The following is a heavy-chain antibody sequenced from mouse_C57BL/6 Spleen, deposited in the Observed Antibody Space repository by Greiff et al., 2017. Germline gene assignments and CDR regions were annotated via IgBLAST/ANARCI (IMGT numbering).Heavy chain of an antibody. J-gene: IGHJ3*01. Sequence: VQLQQSGAELVRPGASVTLSCKASGYTFTDYEMHWVKQTPVHGLEWIGAIDPETGGTAYNQKFKGKAILTADKSSSTAYMGLRSLTSEDSAVYYCTRRVFAYWGQGTLVTVSA. CDR2: IDPETGGT. CDR3: TRRVFAY. CDR1: GYTFTDYE. V-gene: IGHV1-15*01.